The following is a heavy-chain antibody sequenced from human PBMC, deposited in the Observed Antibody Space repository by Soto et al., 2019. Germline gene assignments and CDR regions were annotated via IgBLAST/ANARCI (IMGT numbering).Heavy chain of an antibody. V-gene: IGHV4-34*01. CDR1: GGSFSGYY. J-gene: IGHJ4*02. Sequence: SETLSLTCAVYGGSFSGYYWSWIRQPPGKGLEWIGEINHSGSTNYNPSLKSRVTISVDTSKNQFSLKLSSVTAADTAVYYCARSLRGGYDQGHDYWGQGTLVTVSS. CDR2: INHSGST. CDR3: ARSLRGGYDQGHDY. D-gene: IGHD5-12*01.